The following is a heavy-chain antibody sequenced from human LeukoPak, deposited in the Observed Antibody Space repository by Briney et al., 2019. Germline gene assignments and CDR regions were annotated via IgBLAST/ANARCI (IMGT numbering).Heavy chain of an antibody. J-gene: IGHJ4*02. Sequence: ASVKVSCKVSGYTLTELSMHWVRQAPGKGLEWMGGFDPEDGETIYAQKFQGRVTMTEDTSTDTAYMELSSLRSEDTAVYYRATHLHSGSSRRDWDYWGQGTLVTVSS. CDR3: ATHLHSGSSRRDWDY. V-gene: IGHV1-24*01. CDR2: FDPEDGET. CDR1: GYTLTELS. D-gene: IGHD1-26*01.